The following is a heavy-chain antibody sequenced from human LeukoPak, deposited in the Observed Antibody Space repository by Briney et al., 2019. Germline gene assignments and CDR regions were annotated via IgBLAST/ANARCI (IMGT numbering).Heavy chain of an antibody. CDR3: ARGRSGSPYYFDY. D-gene: IGHD1-26*01. V-gene: IGHV1-3*03. CDR2: INAGNGNT. CDR1: GYTFTSYA. J-gene: IGHJ4*02. Sequence: ASVKVSCKASGYTFTSYAMHWVRQAPGQRLKWMGWINAGNGNTKYSQEFQGRVTIIRDTSASTAYMELSSLRSEDMAVYYCARGRSGSPYYFDYWGQGTLVTVSS.